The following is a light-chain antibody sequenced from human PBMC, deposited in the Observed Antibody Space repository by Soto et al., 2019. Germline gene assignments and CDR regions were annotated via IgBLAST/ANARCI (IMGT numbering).Light chain of an antibody. V-gene: IGKV1-39*01. Sequence: DIQMTQSPSSLSASVGDRVTITCRASQSISTSLNGYQEQSGKAPKLLIYGASRLQSGVTSRFSGSGSGTAFTLTISSRQPEDFATYYCQQNYSTLPITFGGGTRVE. CDR3: QQNYSTLPIT. CDR2: GAS. CDR1: QSISTS. J-gene: IGKJ4*01.